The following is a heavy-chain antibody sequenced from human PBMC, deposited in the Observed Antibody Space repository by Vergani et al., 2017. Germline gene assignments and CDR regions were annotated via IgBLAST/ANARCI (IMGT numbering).Heavy chain of an antibody. CDR1: GGSISSGDYY. D-gene: IGHD6-19*01. CDR2: IYYSGST. Sequence: QVQLQESGPGLVKPSQTLSLTCTVSGGSISSGDYYWSWIRQPPGKGLEWIGYIYYSGSTYYNPSLKSRVTISVDTSKNQFSLKLSSVTAADTAVYYCARDKGEQWLVLGYGMDVWGQGTTVTVSS. J-gene: IGHJ6*02. CDR3: ARDKGEQWLVLGYGMDV. V-gene: IGHV4-30-4*08.